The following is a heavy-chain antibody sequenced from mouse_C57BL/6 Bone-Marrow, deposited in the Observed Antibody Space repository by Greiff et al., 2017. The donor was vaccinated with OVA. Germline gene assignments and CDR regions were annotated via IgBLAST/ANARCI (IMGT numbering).Heavy chain of an antibody. CDR3: TREGIYDYDRYYFDY. CDR2: IDPETGGT. J-gene: IGHJ2*01. V-gene: IGHV1-15*01. D-gene: IGHD2-4*01. Sequence: VKLMESGAELVRPGASVTLSCKASGYTFTDYEMHWVKQTPVHGLEWIGAIDPETGGTAYNQKFKGKAILTADKSSSKAYMDLRSLASEDSAVYYCTREGIYDYDRYYFDYWGQGTTLTVSS. CDR1: GYTFTDYE.